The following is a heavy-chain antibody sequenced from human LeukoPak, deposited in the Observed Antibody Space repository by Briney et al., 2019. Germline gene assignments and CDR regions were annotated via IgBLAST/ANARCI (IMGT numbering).Heavy chain of an antibody. CDR1: GFTFSNAW. V-gene: IGHV3-15*01. J-gene: IGHJ4*02. D-gene: IGHD1-26*01. Sequence: GGSLRLSCAASGFTFSNAWMSWVRQAPGKGLEWVGRIKSKTDGGTTDYAAPVKGRFTISRDDSKNTLYLQMNSLKTEDTAVHYCTTEGVRYSGLVDYWGQGTLVTVSS. CDR2: IKSKTDGGTT. CDR3: TTEGVRYSGLVDY.